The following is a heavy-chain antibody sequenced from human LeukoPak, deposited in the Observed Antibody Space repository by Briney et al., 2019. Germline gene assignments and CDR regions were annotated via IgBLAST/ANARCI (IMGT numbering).Heavy chain of an antibody. J-gene: IGHJ4*02. V-gene: IGHV1-18*01. CDR2: ISAYNGNT. CDR3: ARGSYCYDSCGYNY. CDR1: GYTFTSYG. D-gene: IGHD3-22*01. Sequence: ASVRVSCTASGYTFTSYGISWVRQAPGQGLEWMGWISAYNGNTNYAQKIQGRVTMTTDTSTSTAYMELRSLRSDDTAVYYCARGSYCYDSCGYNYWGQGPVDSVSS.